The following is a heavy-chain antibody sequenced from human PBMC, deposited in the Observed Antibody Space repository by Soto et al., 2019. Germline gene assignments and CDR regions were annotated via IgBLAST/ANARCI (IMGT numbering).Heavy chain of an antibody. J-gene: IGHJ4*02. Sequence: QVQLVESGGGVVQPGRSLRLSCAASGFTFSRYTMHWVRQPPDKGLEWVAHLSYDGNNADSVQGRFTISRDNSKNTLYLHMNSLRAEDTAVYYCARDPYNWNYFDTWGQGTLVTVSS. CDR3: ARDPYNWNYFDT. CDR2: LSYDG. V-gene: IGHV3-30*04. CDR1: GFTFSRYT. D-gene: IGHD1-20*01.